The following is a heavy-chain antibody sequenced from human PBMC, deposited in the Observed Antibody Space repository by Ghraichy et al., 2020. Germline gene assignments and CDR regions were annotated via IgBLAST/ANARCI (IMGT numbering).Heavy chain of an antibody. D-gene: IGHD3-10*01. CDR2: ISYDGSNK. V-gene: IGHV3-30*18. J-gene: IGHJ6*02. CDR1: GFTFSSYG. Sequence: GESLNISCAASGFTFSSYGMHWVRQAPGKGLEWVAVISYDGSNKYYADSVKGRFTISRDNSKNTLYLQMNSLRAEDTAVYYCAKGSMVHNYYYYGMDVWGQGTTVTVSS. CDR3: AKGSMVHNYYYYGMDV.